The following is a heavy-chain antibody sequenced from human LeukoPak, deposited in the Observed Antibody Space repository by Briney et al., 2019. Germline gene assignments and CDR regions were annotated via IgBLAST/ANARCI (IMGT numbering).Heavy chain of an antibody. V-gene: IGHV3-9*01. CDR1: GFTFDDYA. D-gene: IGHD5-18*01. CDR3: AKARGYSYGYSFFDY. Sequence: PGGSLRLSCAASGFTFDDYAMHWVRQAPGKGLEWVSGISWNSGSIGYADPVKGRFTISRDNAKNSLYLQMNSLRAEDTALYYCAKARGYSYGYSFFDYWGQGTLVTVSS. J-gene: IGHJ4*02. CDR2: ISWNSGSI.